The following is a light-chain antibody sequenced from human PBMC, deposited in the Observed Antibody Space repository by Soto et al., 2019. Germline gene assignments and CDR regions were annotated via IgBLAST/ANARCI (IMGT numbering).Light chain of an antibody. V-gene: IGLV1-44*01. J-gene: IGLJ3*02. Sequence: QSVLTQPPSASGTPGQRVTISCSGSSSNIGSNTVNWYQQLPGTAPKLLIYSNNQRPSGVPDRFSGSKSGTSASLAISGLQSEDEADYYCLLYYGGAQLGVFGGGTKVTVL. CDR2: SNN. CDR3: LLYYGGAQLGV. CDR1: SSNIGSNT.